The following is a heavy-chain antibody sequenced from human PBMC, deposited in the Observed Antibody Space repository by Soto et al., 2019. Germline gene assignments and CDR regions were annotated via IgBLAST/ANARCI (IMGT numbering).Heavy chain of an antibody. J-gene: IGHJ5*02. CDR1: GFTFSSYW. D-gene: IGHD3-3*01. CDR3: ARWESLYDAPGGFDP. CDR2: IKQDGSEK. Sequence: GGSLRLSCAASGFTFSSYWMSWVRQAPGKGLEWVANIKQDGSEKYYVDSVKGRFTISRDNAKNSLYLQMNSLRAEDTAVYYCARWESLYDAPGGFDPWGQGTLVTVSS. V-gene: IGHV3-7*01.